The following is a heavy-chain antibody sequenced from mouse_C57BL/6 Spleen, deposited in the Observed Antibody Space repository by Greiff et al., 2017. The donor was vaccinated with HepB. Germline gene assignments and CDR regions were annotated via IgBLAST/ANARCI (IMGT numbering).Heavy chain of an antibody. V-gene: IGHV3-1*01. D-gene: IGHD1-2*01. CDR2: ISYSGST. CDR1: GYSITSGYD. CDR3: ARGVHYYGPWYFDV. Sequence: VQLQQSGPGMVKPSQSLSLTCTVTGYSITSGYDWHWIRHFPGNKLEWMGYISYSGSTNYNPSLKSRISITHDTSKNHFFLKLNSVTTEDTATYYCARGVHYYGPWYFDVWGTGTTVTVSS. J-gene: IGHJ1*03.